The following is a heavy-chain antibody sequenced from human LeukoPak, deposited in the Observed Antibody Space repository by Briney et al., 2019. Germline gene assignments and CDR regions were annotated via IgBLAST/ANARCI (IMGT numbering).Heavy chain of an antibody. CDR1: GFTFSSFG. V-gene: IGHV3-30*02. J-gene: IGHJ5*02. CDR2: IRYDGSNK. D-gene: IGHD3-10*01. CDR3: AREGLERGSGSYSHPQIHGWFDP. Sequence: GGSLRLSCAASGFTFSSFGMHWVRQAPGKGLEWVAFIRYDGSNKYYADSVKGRFTISRDNSKNTLYLQMNSLRGEDTAVYYCAREGLERGSGSYSHPQIHGWFDPWGQGTLVTVSS.